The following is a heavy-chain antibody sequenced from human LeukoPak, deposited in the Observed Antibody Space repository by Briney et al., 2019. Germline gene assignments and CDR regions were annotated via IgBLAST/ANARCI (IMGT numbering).Heavy chain of an antibody. CDR3: AREPRDYYHYMDV. Sequence: GGSLRLSCAASGFTFSSYSMNWVRQAPGKGLEWVSSISSSSSYIYYAGSVKGRFTISRDNAKNSLYLQMNSLRAEDTAVYYCAREPRDYYHYMDVWGKGTTVTVSS. CDR1: GFTFSSYS. CDR2: ISSSSSYI. V-gene: IGHV3-21*01. J-gene: IGHJ6*03.